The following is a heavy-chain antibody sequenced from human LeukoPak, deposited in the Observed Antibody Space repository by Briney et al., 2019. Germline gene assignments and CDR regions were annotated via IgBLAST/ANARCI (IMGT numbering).Heavy chain of an antibody. V-gene: IGHV3-30*02. CDR3: AKDYWAFWYSSGWPSRD. Sequence: GGSLRLSCAASGFTLSSYGMHWVRQAPGKGLEWVAFIRYDGSNKYYADSVKGRFTISRDNSKNTLYLQMNSLRAEDTAVYYCAKDYWAFWYSSGWPSRDWGQGTLVTVSS. J-gene: IGHJ4*02. D-gene: IGHD6-19*01. CDR1: GFTLSSYG. CDR2: IRYDGSNK.